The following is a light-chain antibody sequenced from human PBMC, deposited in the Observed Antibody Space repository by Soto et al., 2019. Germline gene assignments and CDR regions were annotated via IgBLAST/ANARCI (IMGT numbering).Light chain of an antibody. Sequence: QSVLTQPASVSGSPGQSITISCTGTSSDIGTYNSVSWYQHHPGKAPKLLIFEVIDRPSGVSDRFSGSKSGNTASLTISGLQPDDEADYYCCSYTSTYTLVFGGGTKLTVL. J-gene: IGLJ3*02. V-gene: IGLV2-14*01. CDR3: CSYTSTYTLV. CDR2: EVI. CDR1: SSDIGTYNS.